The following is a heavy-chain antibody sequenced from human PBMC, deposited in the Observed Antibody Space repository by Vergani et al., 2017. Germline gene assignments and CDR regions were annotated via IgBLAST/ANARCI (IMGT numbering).Heavy chain of an antibody. V-gene: IGHV4-34*01. CDR3: ATDMWEYYFDY. Sequence: QVQLQQWGAGLLKPSETLSLTCAVYGGSFSGYYWSWIRQPPGKGLEWIGEINHSGSTNYNPSLKSRVTISVDTSKNQFSLKLSSVTAADTAVYFCATDMWEYYFDYWGPGTLVTVSS. CDR1: GGSFSGYY. J-gene: IGHJ4*02. D-gene: IGHD1-26*01. CDR2: INHSGST.